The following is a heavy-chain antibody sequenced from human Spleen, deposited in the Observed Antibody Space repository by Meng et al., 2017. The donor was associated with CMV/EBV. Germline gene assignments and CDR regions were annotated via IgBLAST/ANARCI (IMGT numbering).Heavy chain of an antibody. V-gene: IGHV1-18*01. J-gene: IGHJ6*02. CDR3: ARNSVGMDV. CDR1: GYTFTRYG. Sequence: ASVKVSCKASGYTFTRYGVSWVRQAPGQGLEYMGWISGYNGNIRYAQKVQGRVTLTTDTSTNTVYMELRSLRSDDTAVYYCARNSVGMDVWGQGTTVTVSS. CDR2: ISGYNGNI.